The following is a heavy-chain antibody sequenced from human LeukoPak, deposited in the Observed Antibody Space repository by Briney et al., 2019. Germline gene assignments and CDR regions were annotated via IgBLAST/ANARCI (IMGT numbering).Heavy chain of an antibody. D-gene: IGHD1-26*01. CDR3: ARQPSGSYLDY. CDR2: IYYSGST. Sequence: SETLSLTCAVSGYSISSSNWWGWIRQPPGKGLEWIGYIYYSGSTYYNLSLKSRVTMSVDTSKNQFSLKLSSVTAVDTAVYYCARQPSGSYLDYWGQGTLVTVSS. V-gene: IGHV4-28*01. J-gene: IGHJ4*02. CDR1: GYSISSSNW.